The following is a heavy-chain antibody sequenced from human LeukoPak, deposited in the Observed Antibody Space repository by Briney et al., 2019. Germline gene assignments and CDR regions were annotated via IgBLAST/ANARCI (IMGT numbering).Heavy chain of an antibody. Sequence: GASVKVSCEASGYTFTSYCISWVRQAPGQGLEWMGWISAYNGNTNYAQKLQGRVTMTTDTTTSTAYIELRSLRSDDTAVYYCARMETPAYSGSYYWPQYYWGQGTLVTVSS. D-gene: IGHD1-26*01. V-gene: IGHV1-18*01. CDR1: GYTFTSYC. CDR3: ARMETPAYSGSYYWPQYY. CDR2: ISAYNGNT. J-gene: IGHJ4*02.